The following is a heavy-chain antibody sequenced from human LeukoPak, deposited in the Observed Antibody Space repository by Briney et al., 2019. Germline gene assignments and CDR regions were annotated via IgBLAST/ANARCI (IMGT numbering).Heavy chain of an antibody. V-gene: IGHV3-64*02. J-gene: IGHJ4*02. CDR3: ARVGPETASDY. CDR1: GFTLSSFS. CDR2: INYKGGTT. Sequence: GGSLRLSCAASGFTLSSFSMHWVRQSPGRGLEYVSAINYKGGTTYYADSVKGRFTISRDNSKNTLYLQMASLRDEDMAVYYCARVGPETASDYWGQGTLVTVSS. D-gene: IGHD1-14*01.